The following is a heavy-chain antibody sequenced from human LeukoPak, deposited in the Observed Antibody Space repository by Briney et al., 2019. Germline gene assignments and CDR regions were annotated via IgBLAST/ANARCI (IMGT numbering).Heavy chain of an antibody. CDR3: ARDCPLFYDYYGSGSLSPPDAFDI. CDR1: GGSFSGYY. Sequence: PSETLSLTCAVYGGSFSGYYWSWIRQPPGKGLEWIGEINHSGSTNYNPSLKSRVTISVDTSKNQFSLKLSSVTAADTAVYYCARDCPLFYDYYGSGSLSPPDAFDIWGQGTMVTVSS. CDR2: INHSGST. D-gene: IGHD3-10*01. J-gene: IGHJ3*02. V-gene: IGHV4-34*01.